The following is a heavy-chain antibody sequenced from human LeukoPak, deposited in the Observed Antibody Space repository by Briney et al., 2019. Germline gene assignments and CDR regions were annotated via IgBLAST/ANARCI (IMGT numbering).Heavy chain of an antibody. CDR1: GSTFSSDS. Sequence: GGSLVPSSAASGSTFSSDSRNWRRPAAPRGQEWVSSISSSSSYIYYADSMKGRFTISRDNAKNSVYLHMNSLGAEDTDLYYGARDDGGLFDYWGQGTLVTVSS. CDR3: ARDDGGLFDY. D-gene: IGHD4-23*01. CDR2: ISSSSSYI. J-gene: IGHJ4*02. V-gene: IGHV3-21*01.